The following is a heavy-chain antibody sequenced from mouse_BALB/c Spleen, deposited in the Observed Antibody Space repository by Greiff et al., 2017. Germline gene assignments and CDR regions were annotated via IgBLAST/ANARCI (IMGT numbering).Heavy chain of an antibody. Sequence: EVQLQESGGGLVKPGGSLKLSCAASGFTFSSYAMSWVRQSPEKRLEWVAEISSGGSYTYYPDTVTGRFTISRDNAKNTLYLEMSSLRSEDTAMYYCARVYYGNGMDYWGQGTSVTVSS. CDR1: GFTFSSYA. J-gene: IGHJ4*01. CDR2: ISSGGSYT. D-gene: IGHD2-1*01. CDR3: ARVYYGNGMDY. V-gene: IGHV5-9-4*01.